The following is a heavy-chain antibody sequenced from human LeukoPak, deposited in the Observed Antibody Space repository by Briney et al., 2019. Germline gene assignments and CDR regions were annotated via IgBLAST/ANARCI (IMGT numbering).Heavy chain of an antibody. Sequence: SVKVSCKASGGTFSSYTISWVRQAPGQGLEWMGRIIPILGIANYAQKFQGRVTITADKSTSTAYMELGSLRSEDTAVYYCARDGPCGGVVIICAFDIWGQGTMVTVSS. CDR3: ARDGPCGGVVIICAFDI. J-gene: IGHJ3*02. CDR2: IIPILGIA. D-gene: IGHD3-3*01. V-gene: IGHV1-69*04. CDR1: GGTFSSYT.